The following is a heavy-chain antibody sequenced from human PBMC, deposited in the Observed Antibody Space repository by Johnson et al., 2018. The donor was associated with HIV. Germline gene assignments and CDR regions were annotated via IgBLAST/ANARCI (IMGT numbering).Heavy chain of an antibody. CDR2: ISYDGTNK. J-gene: IGHJ3*02. D-gene: IGHD6-6*01. CDR3: ARDGRGEQLVDQGDAFDI. Sequence: VQLVESGGGVVQPGRSLRLSCAASGFTFSSYGMHWVRQAPGKGQEWVAVISYDGTNKYYADSVKGRFTISRDNAKNSLYLQMNSLRAEDTALYFCARDGRGEQLVDQGDAFDIWGQGTMVTVSS. V-gene: IGHV3-30*03. CDR1: GFTFSSYG.